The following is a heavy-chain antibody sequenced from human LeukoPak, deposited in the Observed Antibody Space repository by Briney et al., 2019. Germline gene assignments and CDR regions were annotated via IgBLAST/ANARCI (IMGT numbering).Heavy chain of an antibody. Sequence: ASVTVSCKASGYTFTSYGISWVRQAPGQGLEWMGWISAYNGNTNYAQKLQGRVTMTTDTSTSTAYMELRSLRSDDTAVYYCAKEDPSGTLNYWGQGTLVTVSS. J-gene: IGHJ4*02. CDR3: AKEDPSGTLNY. CDR2: ISAYNGNT. D-gene: IGHD5-12*01. V-gene: IGHV1-18*01. CDR1: GYTFTSYG.